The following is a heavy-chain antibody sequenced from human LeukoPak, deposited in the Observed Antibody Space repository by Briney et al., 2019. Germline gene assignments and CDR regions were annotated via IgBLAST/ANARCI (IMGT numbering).Heavy chain of an antibody. CDR2: ISSTSSAI. Sequence: GSLRLSCTASGFKFSSFSMNWARQAAGKGLEWLSYISSTSSAIYYADSVKGRFTISRDNAKNSLYLQMDSRRAEDTAIYYCARVIGSYGDSAYWGQGTLVTVSS. CDR3: ARVIGSYGDSAY. J-gene: IGHJ4*02. D-gene: IGHD3-16*01. CDR1: GFKFSSFS. V-gene: IGHV3-48*04.